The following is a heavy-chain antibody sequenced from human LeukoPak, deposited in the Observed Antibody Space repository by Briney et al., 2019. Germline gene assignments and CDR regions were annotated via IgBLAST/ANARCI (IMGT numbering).Heavy chain of an antibody. CDR2: ISSSGSTI. J-gene: IGHJ3*02. D-gene: IGHD4-17*01. Sequence: GGSLRLSCAASGFTFSDYYMSWIRQAPGKGLEWVSYISSSGSTIYYTDSVKGRFTISRDDAKNSLYLQMNSLRAEDTAVYYCARDAPDYGDYWGYAFDIWGQGTMVTVSS. V-gene: IGHV3-11*04. CDR1: GFTFSDYY. CDR3: ARDAPDYGDYWGYAFDI.